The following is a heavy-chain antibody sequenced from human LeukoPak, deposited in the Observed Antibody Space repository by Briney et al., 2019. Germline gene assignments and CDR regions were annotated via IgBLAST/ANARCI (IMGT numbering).Heavy chain of an antibody. CDR2: IKQDGSEK. V-gene: IGHV3-7*01. D-gene: IGHD6-13*01. CDR1: GFTFSGYC. CDR3: ARPVLDYSSSWPFDY. Sequence: GSLRLSCAASGFTFSGYCMSWVGQAPGKGLEWVANIKQDGSEKSYVDSVKGRFTISRDNAKNSLYLQMNSLRAEDTAVYYCARPVLDYSSSWPFDYWGQGTLVTVSS. J-gene: IGHJ4*02.